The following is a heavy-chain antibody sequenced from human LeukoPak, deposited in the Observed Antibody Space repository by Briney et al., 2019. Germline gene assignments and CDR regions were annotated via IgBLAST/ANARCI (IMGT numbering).Heavy chain of an antibody. J-gene: IGHJ4*02. CDR2: ISYDGSNK. V-gene: IGHV3-30*04. CDR1: GFTFSSYS. CDR3: VTDGYNPGDY. D-gene: IGHD5-24*01. Sequence: PGRSLRLSCAASGFTFSSYSIHWVRQGPGKGLEWVAVISYDGSNKYYADSVKGRFTISRDNSKNTLYLQMNSLRAEDTAVYYCVTDGYNPGDYWGQGTLVTVSS.